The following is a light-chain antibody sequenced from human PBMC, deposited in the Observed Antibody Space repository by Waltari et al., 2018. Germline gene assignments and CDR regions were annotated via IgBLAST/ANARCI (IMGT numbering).Light chain of an antibody. Sequence: DIQMTQSPSTLSASIGDRVTITCRASQSLSSWLAWYQQSPGKAPKLLVYDASTLQSGVPSRFSGSGSGTEFTLTISSLQPDDFATYYCQQYNSYTFGQGTKLEIK. V-gene: IGKV1-5*01. CDR1: QSLSSW. CDR2: DAS. CDR3: QQYNSYT. J-gene: IGKJ2*01.